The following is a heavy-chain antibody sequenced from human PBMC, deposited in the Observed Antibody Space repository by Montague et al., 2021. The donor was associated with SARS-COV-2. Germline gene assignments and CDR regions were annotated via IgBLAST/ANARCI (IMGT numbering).Heavy chain of an antibody. CDR2: IYYSGSA. CDR1: GGSISTYY. D-gene: IGHD5-24*01. J-gene: IGHJ4*02. CDR3: AQLRTFYFDY. V-gene: IGHV4-59*08. Sequence: SETLSLTCTVSGGSISTYYWSWIQQPPGKGLEWIGYIYYSGSANYNPSLKSRVTISVDTSKNQFSLKLSSVTAADTAVYYCAQLRTFYFDYWGQGTLVTISS.